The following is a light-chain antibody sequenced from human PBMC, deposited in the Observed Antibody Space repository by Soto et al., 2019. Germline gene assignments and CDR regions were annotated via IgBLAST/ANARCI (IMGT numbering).Light chain of an antibody. J-gene: IGKJ1*01. CDR3: QQYGGSPGT. CDR1: QSLNSNY. V-gene: IGKV3-20*01. Sequence: EIVLTQSPGTLSLSPGERATLSCRARQSLNSNYLAWYQQKPGQALRLLIFGASSRATGIPDRFGGSGSGTDFTLIISRLQPEDFAVYYCQQYGGSPGTFGQGTKVEI. CDR2: GAS.